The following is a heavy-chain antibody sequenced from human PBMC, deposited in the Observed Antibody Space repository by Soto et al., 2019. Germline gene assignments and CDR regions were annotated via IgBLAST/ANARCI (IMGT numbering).Heavy chain of an antibody. CDR2: IIPIFGTT. CDR1: GGTFSSCA. Sequence: QVQLVQSGAEVKKPGSSVKVSCKASGGTFSSCAISWVRQAPGQGLEWMGGIIPIFGTTNYAQKFQGRVTIPADKSTSTAYMELSSLRSEDTAMYYCAINPSQPVGAFDIWGQGTMVTVSS. CDR3: AINPSQPVGAFDI. V-gene: IGHV1-69*06. J-gene: IGHJ3*02. D-gene: IGHD3-10*01.